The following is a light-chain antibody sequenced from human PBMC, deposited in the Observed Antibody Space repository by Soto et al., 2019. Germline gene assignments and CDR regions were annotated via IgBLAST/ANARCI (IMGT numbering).Light chain of an antibody. CDR1: SSDVGGYNY. J-gene: IGLJ2*01. Sequence: QSALTQPPSASGSPGQSVTISCTGTSSDVGGYNYVSWYQQHPGKAPKLIIYEVAQRPSGVPDRFSGSKSGNTASLTVSGLQVQDEADYFCSSYGGSNNLIFGGGTKVTVL. CDR2: EVA. V-gene: IGLV2-8*01. CDR3: SSYGGSNNLI.